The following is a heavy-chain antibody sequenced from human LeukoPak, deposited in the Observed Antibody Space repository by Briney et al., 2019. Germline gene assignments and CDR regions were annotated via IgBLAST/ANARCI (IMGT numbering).Heavy chain of an antibody. CDR2: IYYSGST. V-gene: IGHV4-59*01. Sequence: KPSETLSLTCTVSGGSISSYYWSWIRQPPGKGLEWIGYIYYSGSTNYNPSLKSRVTLSVDTSQNQFSLKLSSVTAADTAVYYCARGGYSYGFDNFDFWGQGTLVTVSS. CDR1: GGSISSYY. CDR3: ARGGYSYGFDNFDF. J-gene: IGHJ4*02. D-gene: IGHD5-18*01.